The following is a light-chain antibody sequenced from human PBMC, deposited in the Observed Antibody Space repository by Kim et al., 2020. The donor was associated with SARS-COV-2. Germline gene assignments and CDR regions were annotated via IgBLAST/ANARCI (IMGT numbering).Light chain of an antibody. CDR3: QSYDSSLSGSV. CDR2: ANT. V-gene: IGLV1-40*01. CDR1: GSNIGAGYD. J-gene: IGLJ3*02. Sequence: RVSISCTGSGSNIGAGYDVHWYKQLPGTAPKLLIFANTNRPSGVPDRFSASKSGTSASLAITGLQAEDESDYYCQSYDSSLSGSVFGGGTQLTVL.